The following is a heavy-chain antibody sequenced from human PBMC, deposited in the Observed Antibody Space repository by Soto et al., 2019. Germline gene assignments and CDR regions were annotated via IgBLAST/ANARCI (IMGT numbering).Heavy chain of an antibody. J-gene: IGHJ2*01. CDR1: GGSISSSNW. Sequence: QVQLQESGPGLVKPSGTLSLTCAVSGGSISSSNWWSWVRQPPGKGLEWIGEIYHSGSTNYNPSLTSRVTISVDKSKNQFSLKLSSVTAADTAVYYCARGPYYYGSGSYYPENWYFDLWGRGTLVTVSS. CDR3: ARGPYYYGSGSYYPENWYFDL. CDR2: IYHSGST. V-gene: IGHV4-4*02. D-gene: IGHD3-10*01.